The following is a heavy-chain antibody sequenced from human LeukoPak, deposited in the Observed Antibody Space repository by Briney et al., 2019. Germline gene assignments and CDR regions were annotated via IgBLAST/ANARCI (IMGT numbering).Heavy chain of an antibody. J-gene: IGHJ4*02. CDR2: INHSGST. V-gene: IGHV4-34*01. CDR1: GGSFSGYY. Sequence: SETLSLTCAVYGGSFSGYYWSWIRQPPGKGLEWIGEINHSGSTNYNPSLKSRVTISVDTSKNQFSLKLSSVTAADTAVYYCARGRVASMGSYRSTHSGVDYWGQGTLVTVSS. D-gene: IGHD3-16*02. CDR3: ARGRVASMGSYRSTHSGVDY.